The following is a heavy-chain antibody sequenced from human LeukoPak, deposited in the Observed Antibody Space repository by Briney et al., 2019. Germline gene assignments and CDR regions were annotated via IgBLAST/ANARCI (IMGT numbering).Heavy chain of an antibody. Sequence: SETLSLTCTVSGGSISSSTYYWGWIRQPPGKGLEWIGSLYYSGSTYYNPSLKSRVTISVDTSKNQFSLKVSSVTAADTAVYYCARDKRYFDWLLKRYYYYGMDVWGQGTTVTVSS. CDR1: GGSISSSTYY. CDR3: ARDKRYFDWLLKRYYYYGMDV. V-gene: IGHV4-39*02. J-gene: IGHJ6*02. D-gene: IGHD3-9*01. CDR2: LYYSGST.